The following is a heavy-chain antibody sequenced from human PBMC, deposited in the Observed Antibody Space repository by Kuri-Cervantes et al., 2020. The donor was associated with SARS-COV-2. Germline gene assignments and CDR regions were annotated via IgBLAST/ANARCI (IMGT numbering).Heavy chain of an antibody. CDR3: AHRKVASGWYSRPLNWFDP. V-gene: IGHV2-5*02. CDR2: IFWGDDK. CDR1: GISVSTNEVG. J-gene: IGHJ5*02. D-gene: IGHD6-19*01. Sequence: SGPTLVKPTQTLTLTCTLSGISVSTNEVGVGWIRQSPGKALEWLALIFWGDDKRYNPSLESRLTITKDVSKNQVVLTMTNMDPVDTATYYCAHRKVASGWYSRPLNWFDPWGQGTLVTVSS.